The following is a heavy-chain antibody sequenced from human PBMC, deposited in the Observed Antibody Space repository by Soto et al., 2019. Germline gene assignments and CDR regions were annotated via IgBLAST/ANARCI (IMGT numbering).Heavy chain of an antibody. Sequence: PSETLSLTCTVSGGSISSGDYYWSWIRQPPGKGLEWIGYIYYSGSTYYNPSLKSRVTISVDTSKNQFSLKLSSVTAADTAVYYCARVEVYYVTRNQYNWFDPWGQGTLVTV. D-gene: IGHD3-10*02. CDR1: GGSISSGDYY. J-gene: IGHJ5*02. CDR2: IYYSGST. CDR3: ARVEVYYVTRNQYNWFDP. V-gene: IGHV4-30-4*01.